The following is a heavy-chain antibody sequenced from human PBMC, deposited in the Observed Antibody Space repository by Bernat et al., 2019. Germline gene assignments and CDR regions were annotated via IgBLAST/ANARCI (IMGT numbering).Heavy chain of an antibody. Sequence: QVQLVESGGGVVQPGRSLRLSCAASGFTFSSYGMHWVRQAPGKGLEWVAVISYDGSNKYYADSVKGRFTISRDNSKNTLCLQMNSLRAEDTAVYYCAKDRDYYGSGWFDPWGQGTLVTVSS. J-gene: IGHJ5*02. D-gene: IGHD3-10*01. V-gene: IGHV3-30*18. CDR3: AKDRDYYGSGWFDP. CDR2: ISYDGSNK. CDR1: GFTFSSYG.